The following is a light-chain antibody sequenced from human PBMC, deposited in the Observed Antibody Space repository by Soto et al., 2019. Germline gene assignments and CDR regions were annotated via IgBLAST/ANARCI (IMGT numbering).Light chain of an antibody. CDR2: DAS. V-gene: IGKV1-5*01. Sequence: DIQMTQSPSTLSASVGDRVTITCRASQSISSWLAWYQQKPGKAPKLLIYDASSLESGVPSRFSGSGSGTEFTLTISILQPDDFASYYCHQYQSYDLVTLAPGTNVAIK. CDR3: HQYQSYDLVT. CDR1: QSISSW. J-gene: IGKJ3*01.